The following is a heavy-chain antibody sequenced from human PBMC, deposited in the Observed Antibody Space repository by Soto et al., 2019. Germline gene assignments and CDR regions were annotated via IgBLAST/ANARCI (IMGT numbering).Heavy chain of an antibody. CDR2: IKSKTDGGTT. CDR1: GFTFSNAW. D-gene: IGHD3-16*01. J-gene: IGHJ3*02. V-gene: IGHV3-15*01. Sequence: EVQLVESGGGLVKPGGSLRLSCAASGFTFSNAWMSWVRQAPGKGLEWVGRIKSKTDGGTTDYAAPVKGRFTISRDDSKNTLYLQMNSLKTEDTAVYYCTPEDYPAAFDIWGQGTMVTVSA. CDR3: TPEDYPAAFDI.